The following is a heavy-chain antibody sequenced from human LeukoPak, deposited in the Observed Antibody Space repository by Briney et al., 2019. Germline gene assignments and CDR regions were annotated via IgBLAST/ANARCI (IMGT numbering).Heavy chain of an antibody. CDR2: INPSGGST. Sequence: ASVKVSCKASGYTFTSYYMHWVRQAPGQGLEWMGIINPSGGSTSYAQKFQGRVTITADESTSTAYMELSSLRSEDTAVYYCARSGGNLSGPYWYFDLWGRGTLVTVSS. V-gene: IGHV1-46*01. D-gene: IGHD4-23*01. CDR3: ARSGGNLSGPYWYFDL. CDR1: GYTFTSYY. J-gene: IGHJ2*01.